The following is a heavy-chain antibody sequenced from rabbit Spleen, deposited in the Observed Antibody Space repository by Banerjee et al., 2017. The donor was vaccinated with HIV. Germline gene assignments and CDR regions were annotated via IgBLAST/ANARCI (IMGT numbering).Heavy chain of an antibody. V-gene: IGHV1S45*01. Sequence: QEQLVESGGGLVKPEGSLKLSCTASGFSFSNKAVMCWVRQAPGKGLEWIACINAVTGKAVYASWAKGRFTISKTSSTTLTLQMTSLTAADTATYFCARTTYGYDDYADLYYAAMDLWGQGTLVTVS. CDR2: INAVTGKA. J-gene: IGHJ6*01. CDR3: ARTTYGYDDYADLYYAAMDL. CDR1: GFSFSNKAV. D-gene: IGHD6-1*01.